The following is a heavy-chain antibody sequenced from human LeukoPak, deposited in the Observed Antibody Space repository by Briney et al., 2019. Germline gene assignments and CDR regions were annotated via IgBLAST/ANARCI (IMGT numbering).Heavy chain of an antibody. V-gene: IGHV1-46*01. D-gene: IGHD3-9*01. CDR3: ARSWWGTDWSLHENWFDP. CDR2: INPSGGTT. J-gene: IGHJ5*02. CDR1: GYTFTSYY. Sequence: ASVKVSCKTFGYTFTSYYMFWVRQAPGQGLEWLGTINPSGGTTRYAQKFQGRVTMTRETSTSTVFMVLNSPRLEDTAVYYCARSWWGTDWSLHENWFDPWGQGTLVTVSS.